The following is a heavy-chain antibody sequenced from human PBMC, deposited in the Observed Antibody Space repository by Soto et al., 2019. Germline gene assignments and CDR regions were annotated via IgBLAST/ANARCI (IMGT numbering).Heavy chain of an antibody. J-gene: IGHJ6*02. CDR3: ARDPPLPRTIAAGQYYYYGMDV. CDR1: GYTFTSYG. V-gene: IGHV1-18*04. CDR2: ISAYNGNT. D-gene: IGHD6-13*01. Sequence: GASVKVSCKASGYTFTSYGISWVRQAPGQGLEWMGWISAYNGNTNYAQKRQGRVTMTTDTSTSTAYMELRSLRSDDTAVYYCARDPPLPRTIAAGQYYYYGMDVWGQGTTVTVSS.